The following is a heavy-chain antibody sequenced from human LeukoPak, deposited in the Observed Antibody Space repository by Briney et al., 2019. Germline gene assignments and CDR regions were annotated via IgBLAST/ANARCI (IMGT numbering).Heavy chain of an antibody. J-gene: IGHJ6*04. CDR1: GFTFDDYG. CDR2: INWNGGST. CDR3: AELGTTMIGGV. V-gene: IGHV3-20*04. D-gene: IGHD3-10*02. Sequence: PGGSLRLSCAASGFTFDDYGMSWVRHAPGKGLEWVSGINWNGGSTGYADSVKGRFTISRDNAKNSLYLQMNSLRAEDTAVYYCAELGTTMIGGVWGKGTTVTISS.